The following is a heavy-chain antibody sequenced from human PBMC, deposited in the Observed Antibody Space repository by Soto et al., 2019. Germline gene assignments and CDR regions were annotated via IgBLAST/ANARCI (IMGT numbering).Heavy chain of an antibody. Sequence: QVQLVQSGAEVKKPGASVKVSCKASGYTFTSYDINWVRQATGQGLEWMGWMNPNSGNTGYAQKFQGRVTMTRNTSISTAYMELRSLRSEDTAVYYCASLPGAAAGTPFWGQGTLVTVSS. V-gene: IGHV1-8*01. J-gene: IGHJ4*02. D-gene: IGHD6-13*01. CDR1: GYTFTSYD. CDR2: MNPNSGNT. CDR3: ASLPGAAAGTPF.